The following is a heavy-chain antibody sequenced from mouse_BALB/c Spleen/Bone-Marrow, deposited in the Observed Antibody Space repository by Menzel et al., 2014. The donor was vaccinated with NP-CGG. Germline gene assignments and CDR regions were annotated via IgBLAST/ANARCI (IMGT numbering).Heavy chain of an antibody. V-gene: IGHV1-20*02. D-gene: IGHD2-4*01. CDR1: GYSFTDYF. CDR2: INPYNGDI. J-gene: IGHJ3*01. CDR3: ARSGDYDWFAY. Sequence: LQQSGPEVVKPGASVKISCKASGYSFTDYFVNWVMHRHVKSLEWIGRINPYNGDIFSNQKFKGKATLTVDKSYNTAHMELRSLASEDSAVVYCARSGDYDWFAYWGQGTLVTVSA.